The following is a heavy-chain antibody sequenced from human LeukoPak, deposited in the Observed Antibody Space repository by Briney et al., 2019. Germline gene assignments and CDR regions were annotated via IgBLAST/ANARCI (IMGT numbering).Heavy chain of an antibody. D-gene: IGHD6-13*01. J-gene: IGHJ4*02. CDR1: GFTFSSYS. CDR3: ARAGIAAAGTDY. Sequence: GRSLRLSCAASGFTFSSYSMNWVRQAPGKGLEWVSSISSSSSYIYYADSVKGRFTISRDNAKNSLYLQMNSLRAEDTAVYYCARAGIAAAGTDYWGQGTLVTVSS. CDR2: ISSSSSYI. V-gene: IGHV3-21*01.